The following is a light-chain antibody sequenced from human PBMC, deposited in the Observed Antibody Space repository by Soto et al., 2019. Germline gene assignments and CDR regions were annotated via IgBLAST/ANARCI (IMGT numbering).Light chain of an antibody. CDR1: ETVTGKY. V-gene: IGKV3-20*01. CDR3: QQYSSPPQT. J-gene: IGKJ1*01. Sequence: EIVLTQSPGTLSLSPADRATLSCRASETVTGKYLAWYQQKGGQAPRLLIFAASNRATGIPDRFSGSGSGTDFTLTISRLEPEDFAMYFCQQYSSPPQTFGQGTKVEIK. CDR2: AAS.